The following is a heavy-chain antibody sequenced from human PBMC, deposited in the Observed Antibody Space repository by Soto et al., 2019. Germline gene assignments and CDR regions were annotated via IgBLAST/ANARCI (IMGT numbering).Heavy chain of an antibody. CDR3: ARDLGYYESSGYFDY. CDR2: IGSSDNII. V-gene: IGHV3-11*01. D-gene: IGHD3-22*01. Sequence: PGGSLRLSCAASGFTFSDYYMSWIRQAPGKGLEWVSYIGSSDNIIYYADSAKGRFTISRDNAKNSLYLQMNSLRAEDTAVYYCARDLGYYESSGYFDYWGQGTLVTVSS. J-gene: IGHJ4*02. CDR1: GFTFSDYY.